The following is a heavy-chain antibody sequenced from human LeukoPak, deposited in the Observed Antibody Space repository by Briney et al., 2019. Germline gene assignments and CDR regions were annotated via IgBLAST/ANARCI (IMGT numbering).Heavy chain of an antibody. CDR1: GFIFSNYW. Sequence: GGSLRLSCAVSGFIFSNYWMAWVRQAPGKGLEWVANIKEDGSDKNYVESMKGRYTISRDNAQNSPYLQMNRLGVEDTAVYYCARDAGYGYDRFDYWGQGTQVTVSS. CDR3: ARDAGYGYDRFDY. D-gene: IGHD5-18*01. J-gene: IGHJ4*02. CDR2: IKEDGSDK. V-gene: IGHV3-7*01.